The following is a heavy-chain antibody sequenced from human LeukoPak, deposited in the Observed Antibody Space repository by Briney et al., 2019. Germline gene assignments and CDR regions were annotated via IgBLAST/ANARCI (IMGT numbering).Heavy chain of an antibody. Sequence: GGSLRLSCAASGFTFSAYEMNWVRQAPGKGLKWVSVIYSGGSTYYADSVKGRFTISRDNSKNTLYLQMNSLRAEDTAVYYCARVKALSALNYYDSSGYFDYWGQGTLVTVSS. CDR2: IYSGGST. CDR1: GFTFSAYE. CDR3: ARVKALSALNYYDSSGYFDY. D-gene: IGHD3-22*01. V-gene: IGHV3-53*01. J-gene: IGHJ4*02.